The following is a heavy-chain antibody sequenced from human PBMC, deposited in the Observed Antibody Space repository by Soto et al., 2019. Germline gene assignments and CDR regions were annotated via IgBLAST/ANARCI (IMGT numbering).Heavy chain of an antibody. Sequence: EVQLVESGGGLVQPGGSLRLSCAASGFTFSSYWMSWVRQAPGKGLEWVANIKQDGSEKYYVDSVKGRFTISRDNAKNSLYLQMNSLRAEDTAVYYCARDLDDYGSGSRNWFDPWGQGTLVTVSS. CDR2: IKQDGSEK. V-gene: IGHV3-7*01. J-gene: IGHJ5*02. CDR3: ARDLDDYGSGSRNWFDP. D-gene: IGHD3-10*01. CDR1: GFTFSSYW.